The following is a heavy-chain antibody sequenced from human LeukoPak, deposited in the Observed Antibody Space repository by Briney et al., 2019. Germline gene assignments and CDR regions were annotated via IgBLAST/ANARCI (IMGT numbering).Heavy chain of an antibody. CDR3: ASPLSDCSSTSCPEFDY. J-gene: IGHJ4*02. CDR2: ISGSSSYI. V-gene: IGHV3-21*01. Sequence: GGSLRLSCAASGFTFSSYSMNWVRQAPGKGLEWVSSISGSSSYIYYADSMKGRFTISRDNAKNSLYLQMNSLRAEDTAVYYCASPLSDCSSTSCPEFDYWGQGTLVTVSS. D-gene: IGHD2-2*01. CDR1: GFTFSSYS.